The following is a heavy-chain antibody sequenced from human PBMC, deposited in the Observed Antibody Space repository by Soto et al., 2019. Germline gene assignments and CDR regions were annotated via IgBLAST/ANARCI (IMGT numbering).Heavy chain of an antibody. CDR2: IIPIFGTA. V-gene: IGHV1-69*06. J-gene: IGHJ4*02. D-gene: IGHD4-17*01. CDR1: GGTFSSYA. Sequence: GASVKVSCKASGGTFSSYAISWVRQAPGQGLEWMGGIIPIFGTANYAQKFQGRVTITADKSTSTAYMELSSLRSEDTAVYYCARDGFAYGDDRGYWGQGTLVTVSS. CDR3: ARDGFAYGDDRGY.